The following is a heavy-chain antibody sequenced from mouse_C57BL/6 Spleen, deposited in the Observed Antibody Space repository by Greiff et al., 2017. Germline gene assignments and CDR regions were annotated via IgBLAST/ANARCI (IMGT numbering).Heavy chain of an antibody. CDR3: ARRNYDGYYKDY. CDR1: GYTFTSYW. V-gene: IGHV1-55*01. D-gene: IGHD2-3*01. J-gene: IGHJ2*01. Sequence: QVQLQQPGAELVKPGASVKMSCKASGYTFTSYWVTWVKQRPGQGLEWIGDIYPGSGSTNYNEKFKSKATLTVDTSSSTAYMQLSSLTSEDSAVYYCARRNYDGYYKDYWGQGTTLTVSS. CDR2: IYPGSGST.